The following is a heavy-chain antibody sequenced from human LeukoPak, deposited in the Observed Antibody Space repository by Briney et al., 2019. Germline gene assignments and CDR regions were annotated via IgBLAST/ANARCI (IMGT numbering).Heavy chain of an antibody. D-gene: IGHD6-13*01. CDR1: GFTFSSYY. V-gene: IGHV3-21*01. J-gene: IGHJ6*02. CDR2: ISSSSSYI. CDR3: ARDRMGIAADSDYYYGMDV. Sequence: GGSLRLSCEASGFTFSSYYMNWVRQAPGRGLEWVSSISSSSSYIYYADSVKGRFTISRDNAKNSLYLQMNSLRAEDTAVYYCARDRMGIAADSDYYYGMDVWGQGTTVTVSS.